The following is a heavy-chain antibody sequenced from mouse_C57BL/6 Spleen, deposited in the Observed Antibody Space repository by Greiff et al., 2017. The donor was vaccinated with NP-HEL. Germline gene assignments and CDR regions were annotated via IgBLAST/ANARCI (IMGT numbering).Heavy chain of an antibody. J-gene: IGHJ2*01. Sequence: EVQLKQSGPELVKPGASVKISCKASGYTFTDYYMNWVKQSHGKSLEWIGDINPNNGGTSYNQKFKGKATLTVDKSSSTANMELRSLTSEDSAVYYCASGVGRDYFDYWGQGTTLTVSS. CDR1: GYTFTDYY. CDR3: ASGVGRDYFDY. CDR2: INPNNGGT. D-gene: IGHD4-1*01. V-gene: IGHV1-26*01.